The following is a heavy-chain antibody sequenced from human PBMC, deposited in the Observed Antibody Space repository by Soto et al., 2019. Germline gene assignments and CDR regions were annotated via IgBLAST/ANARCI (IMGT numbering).Heavy chain of an antibody. V-gene: IGHV3-30-3*01. CDR3: ARDPKLWFGESPDY. CDR1: GCTFSSYA. Sequence: GGSLRLSCAASGCTFSSYAMHWVRQAPGKGLEWVAVISYDGSNKYYADSVKGRFTISRDNSKNTLYLQMNSLRAEDTAVYYCARDPKLWFGESPDYWGQGTLVTVSS. J-gene: IGHJ4*02. D-gene: IGHD3-10*01. CDR2: ISYDGSNK.